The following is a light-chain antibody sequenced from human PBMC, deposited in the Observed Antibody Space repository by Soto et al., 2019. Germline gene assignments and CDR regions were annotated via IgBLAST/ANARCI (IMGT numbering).Light chain of an antibody. V-gene: IGKV3-15*01. Sequence: EIVLTQSPGTLSLSPGEIATLSFCASQSIGNKVVFYQQKPGQPPRLLISAASTRATGIPARFSGRGSGTEFTLTISSLEPEDFAVXXXXXXXXSXXTFGQGTRLEIK. CDR3: XXXXXSXXT. J-gene: IGKJ5*01. CDR1: QSIGNK. CDR2: AAS.